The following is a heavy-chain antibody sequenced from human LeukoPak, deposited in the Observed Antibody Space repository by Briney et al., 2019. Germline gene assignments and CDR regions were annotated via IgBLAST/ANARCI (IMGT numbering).Heavy chain of an antibody. Sequence: ASVKVSCKASVYTFTGYYMHWVRQAPGQGLEWMGWINPNSGGTNYAQKFQGRVTMTGDTSISTAYMELSRLRSDDTAVYYCARFRAYCSSTSCSYYYGMDVRGQGTTVTVSS. CDR1: VYTFTGYY. CDR2: INPNSGGT. J-gene: IGHJ6*02. V-gene: IGHV1-2*02. CDR3: ARFRAYCSSTSCSYYYGMDV. D-gene: IGHD2-2*01.